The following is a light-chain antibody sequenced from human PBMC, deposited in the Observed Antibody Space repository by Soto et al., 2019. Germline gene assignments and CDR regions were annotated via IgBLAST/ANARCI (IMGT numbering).Light chain of an antibody. J-gene: IGLJ3*02. Sequence: QSVLTQPASVSGSPGLSITISCAGTSSDLGSYNRVSWYQQHPGKAPKLMIYEGSKRPSGVSNRFSGSKTGNTASLTISGLQAEDEDDYYCCSYAGSSTVVFGGGTKLTVL. CDR2: EGS. CDR3: CSYAGSSTVV. CDR1: SSDLGSYNR. V-gene: IGLV2-23*01.